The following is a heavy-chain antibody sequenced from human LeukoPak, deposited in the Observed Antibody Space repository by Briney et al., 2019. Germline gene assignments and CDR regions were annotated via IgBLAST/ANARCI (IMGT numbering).Heavy chain of an antibody. Sequence: GGSLRLSCAVSGFTFSSYSINWVRQAPGKGLEWVSYISSSSDTIYYADSVKGRFTISRDNAKNSLYLQMNSLRAEDTAVYYCTTEDGDCSSTSCYGDAFDIWGQGTMVTVSS. CDR3: TTEDGDCSSTSCYGDAFDI. J-gene: IGHJ3*02. CDR2: ISSSSDTI. CDR1: GFTFSSYS. D-gene: IGHD2-2*01. V-gene: IGHV3-48*01.